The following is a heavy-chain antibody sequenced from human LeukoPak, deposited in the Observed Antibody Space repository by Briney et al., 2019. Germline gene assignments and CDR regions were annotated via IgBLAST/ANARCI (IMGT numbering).Heavy chain of an antibody. V-gene: IGHV4-59*08. CDR2: IYYSGST. D-gene: IGHD3-22*01. CDR1: GGSISSYY. CDR3: ARHYYDSPGAFDI. J-gene: IGHJ3*02. Sequence: PSEALSLTCIVSGGSISSYYWSWIRQPPGKGLEWIGYIYYSGSTNYNPSLRSRVTISVDTSKNQFSLKLSSVTAADTAVYYCARHYYDSPGAFDIWGQGTMVTVSS.